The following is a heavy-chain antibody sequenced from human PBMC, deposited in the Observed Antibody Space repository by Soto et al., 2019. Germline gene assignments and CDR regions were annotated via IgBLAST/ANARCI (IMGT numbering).Heavy chain of an antibody. D-gene: IGHD4-17*01. V-gene: IGHV4-39*01. CDR2: IYYSGST. J-gene: IGHJ5*02. Sequence: SETLSLTCTVSGGSISSSSYYWGWIRQPPGKGLEWIGSIYYSGSTYYNPSLKSRVTISVDTSKNQFSLKLSSVTAADTAVYYCASDYGDYDGWFDPWGQGTLVTVSS. CDR1: GGSISSSSYY. CDR3: ASDYGDYDGWFDP.